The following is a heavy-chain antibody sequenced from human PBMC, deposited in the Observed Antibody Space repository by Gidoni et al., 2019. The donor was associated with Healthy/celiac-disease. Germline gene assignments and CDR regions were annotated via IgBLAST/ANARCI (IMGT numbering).Heavy chain of an antibody. J-gene: IGHJ3*02. V-gene: IGHV4-30-2*01. CDR1: GGSISSGGYS. CDR3: AREMVRGVIGAFDI. Sequence: QLQLQESGSGLVKPSQTLSLPCAVSGGSISSGGYSWSWLRQPPGKGLEWIGYIYHSGSTYYNPSLKSRVTISVDRSKNQFSLKLSSVTAADTAVYYCAREMVRGVIGAFDIWGQGTMVTVSS. D-gene: IGHD3-10*01. CDR2: IYHSGST.